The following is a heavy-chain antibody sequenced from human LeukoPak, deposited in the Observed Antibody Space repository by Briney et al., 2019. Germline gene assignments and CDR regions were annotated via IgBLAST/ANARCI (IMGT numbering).Heavy chain of an antibody. CDR2: IYHSGST. Sequence: TLSLTCAVSGGSISSGGYSWSWIRQPPGKGLEWIGYIYHSGSTYYNPSLKSRVTISVDRSKNQFSLKLSSVTAADTAVYYCARGVLTATVTFFDLWGRGTLVTVSS. V-gene: IGHV4-30-2*01. D-gene: IGHD4-17*01. CDR1: GGSISSGGYS. CDR3: ARGVLTATVTFFDL. J-gene: IGHJ2*01.